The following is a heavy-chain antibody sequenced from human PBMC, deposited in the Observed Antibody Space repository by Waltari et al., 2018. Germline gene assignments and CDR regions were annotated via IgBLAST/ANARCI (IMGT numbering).Heavy chain of an antibody. CDR2: IIPIFGTA. J-gene: IGHJ4*02. CDR3: ASHGSGSYYFFDY. V-gene: IGHV1-69*05. Sequence: QFQLGQSGAEVKKPGSSGKVSCKASGGTFSSSDISWVAPAPGQGLEWMGGIIPIFGTANYAQKFQGRVTITTDESTSTAYMELSSLRSEDTAVYYCASHGSGSYYFFDYWGQGTLVTVSS. D-gene: IGHD3-10*01. CDR1: GGTFSSSD.